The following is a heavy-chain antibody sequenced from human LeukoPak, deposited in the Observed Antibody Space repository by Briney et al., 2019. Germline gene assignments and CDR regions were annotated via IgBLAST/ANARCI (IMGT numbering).Heavy chain of an antibody. V-gene: IGHV4-34*01. CDR1: GGSFSGYY. CDR3: ARVPSTGAFDI. Sequence: SETLSLTCAVYGGSFSGYYWSWIRQPPGKGLEWIREINHSGSTNYNPSLKSRVTISVDTSKNQFSLKLSSVTAADTAVYYCARVPSTGAFDIWGQGTMVTVSS. CDR2: INHSGST. J-gene: IGHJ3*02.